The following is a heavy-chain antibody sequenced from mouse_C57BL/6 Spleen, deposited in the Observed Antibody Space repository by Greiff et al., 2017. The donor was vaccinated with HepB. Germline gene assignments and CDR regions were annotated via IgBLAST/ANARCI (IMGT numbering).Heavy chain of an antibody. J-gene: IGHJ1*03. V-gene: IGHV1-26*01. Sequence: EVQLQQSGPELVKPGASVKISCKASGYTFTDYYMNWVKQSHGKSLEWIGDINPNNGGTSYNQKFKGKATLTVDKSSSTAYMELRSLTSEDSAVYYCARGVITTAGWYFDVWGTGTTVTVSS. D-gene: IGHD1-1*01. CDR1: GYTFTDYY. CDR3: ARGVITTAGWYFDV. CDR2: INPNNGGT.